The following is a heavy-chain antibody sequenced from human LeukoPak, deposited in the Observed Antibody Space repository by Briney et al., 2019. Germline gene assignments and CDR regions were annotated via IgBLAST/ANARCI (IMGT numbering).Heavy chain of an antibody. J-gene: IGHJ2*01. V-gene: IGHV4-4*07. CDR1: GGSISSYY. CDR2: IYTSGST. D-gene: IGHD1-26*01. CDR3: ARDWGSGRYYDWYFDL. Sequence: SETLCLTCAVSGGSISSYYWSWIRQPAGKGLEWIGRIYTSGSTNYNPSLKSRVTMSVDTSKNQFSLKLSSVTAADTAVYYCARDWGSGRYYDWYFDLWGRGTLVTVSS.